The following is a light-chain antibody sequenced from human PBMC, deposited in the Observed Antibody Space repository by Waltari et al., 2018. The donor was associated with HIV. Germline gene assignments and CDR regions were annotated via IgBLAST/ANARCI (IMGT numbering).Light chain of an antibody. V-gene: IGLV3-1*01. CDR2: QDS. CDR1: KFGDKY. J-gene: IGLJ2*01. CDR3: QAWDSSTLVV. Sequence: SYELTQPPSVSVSPGQTASIPPPGDKFGDKYACCYQQKPGQCPMLVIYQDSKRPAGIPERFAGSNSGNTATLTISGTQAMDEADYYGQAWDSSTLVVFGGGTKLTVL.